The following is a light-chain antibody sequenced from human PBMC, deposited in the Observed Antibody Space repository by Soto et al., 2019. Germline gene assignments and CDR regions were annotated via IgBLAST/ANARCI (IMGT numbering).Light chain of an antibody. CDR3: QQYYSYPWT. CDR1: QGISSY. J-gene: IGKJ1*01. V-gene: IGKV1-8*01. CDR2: AAS. Sequence: AIRMTQSPSSLSASTGDRVTITCRASQGISSYLAWYQQKPGKAPKLLIYAASTLQSGVPSRFSGSGSGTDFTLTITCLHSEDSAPYYCQQYYSYPWTFGQGTKVDI.